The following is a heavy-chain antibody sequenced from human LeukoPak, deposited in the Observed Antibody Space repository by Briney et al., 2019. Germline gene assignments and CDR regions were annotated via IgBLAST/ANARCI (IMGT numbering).Heavy chain of an antibody. J-gene: IGHJ2*01. CDR2: ISGSGGST. D-gene: IGHD2-2*01. Sequence: GGSLRLSCAASGFTFGDHYMDWVRQAPGKGLEWVSAISGSGGSTYYADSVKGRFTISRDNSKNTLYLQMNSLRAEDTAVYYCAKDSPSCSSTSCYPNWYFDLWGRGTLVTVSS. CDR3: AKDSPSCSSTSCYPNWYFDL. V-gene: IGHV3-23*01. CDR1: GFTFGDHY.